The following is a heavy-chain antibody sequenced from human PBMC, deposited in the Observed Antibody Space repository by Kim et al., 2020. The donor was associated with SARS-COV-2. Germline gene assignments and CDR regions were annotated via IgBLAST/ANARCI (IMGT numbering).Heavy chain of an antibody. D-gene: IGHD6-25*01. Sequence: SETLSLTCSFSGGSFVGSYWTWIRQPPGKGLERNGYYYYTGNTKYNASLSSRGSISLDTAQNQCSRRITCVTATDKADYYCSRGAAAAPLRLGYWGHG. J-gene: IGHJ4*03. CDR2: YYYTGNT. CDR3: SRGAAAAPLRLGY. V-gene: IGHV4-59*01. CDR1: GGSFVGSY.